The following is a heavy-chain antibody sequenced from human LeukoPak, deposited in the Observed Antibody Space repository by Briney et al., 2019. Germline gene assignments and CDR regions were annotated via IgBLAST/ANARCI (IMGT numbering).Heavy chain of an antibody. V-gene: IGHV1-18*01. CDR1: GYTFTSYG. D-gene: IGHD2-2*01. J-gene: IGHJ6*02. CDR2: ISAYNGNT. CDR3: ARDESYCSSTSCPASYYYYYGMDV. Sequence: ASVKVSCKASGYTFTSYGISWVRQAPGQGLEWMVWISAYNGNTNYAQKLQGRVTMTTDTSTSTAYMELRSLRSDDTAVYYCARDESYCSSTSCPASYYYYYGMDVWGQGTTVTVSS.